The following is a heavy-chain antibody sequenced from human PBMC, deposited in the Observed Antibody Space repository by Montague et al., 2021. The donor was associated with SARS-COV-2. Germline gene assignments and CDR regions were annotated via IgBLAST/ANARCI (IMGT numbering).Heavy chain of an antibody. CDR3: AGHPEVYAWSGFPTWFDP. CDR1: GGSISSYY. Sequence: SETLSLTCTVPGGSISSYYWSWIRQPPGKGLEWIGYIYYSGSTNYNPSLKSRVTISVDTSKNQFSLKLSSVTAADTAVYYCAGHPEVYAWSGFPTWFDPWGQGTLVTVSS. J-gene: IGHJ5*02. V-gene: IGHV4-59*08. CDR2: IYYSGST. D-gene: IGHD3-3*01.